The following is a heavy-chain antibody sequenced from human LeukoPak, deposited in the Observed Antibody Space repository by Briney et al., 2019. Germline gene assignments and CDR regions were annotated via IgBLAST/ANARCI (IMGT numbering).Heavy chain of an antibody. V-gene: IGHV4-30-4*01. J-gene: IGHJ3*02. D-gene: IGHD2-15*01. CDR2: IYDSGST. CDR1: GASIRSGDYY. Sequence: SETLSLTCTVSGASIRSGDYYWSWIRQPPGKGLEWIGYIYDSGSTYYNPSLKSRITISVDTSENRFSLKLSSVTATDTAVYYCARDCSGGSCYGTFDIWGQGTMVTVSS. CDR3: ARDCSGGSCYGTFDI.